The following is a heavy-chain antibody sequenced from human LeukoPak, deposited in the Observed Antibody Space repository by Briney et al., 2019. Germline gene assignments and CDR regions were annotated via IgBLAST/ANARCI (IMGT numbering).Heavy chain of an antibody. D-gene: IGHD3-22*01. CDR3: ARDGHRMYYYESSVYRFDY. CDR1: GYTFTIYT. J-gene: IGHJ4*02. CDR2: ISGYNGNT. V-gene: IGHV1-18*01. Sequence: ASVKVSCKASGYTFTIYTIHWVRQAPGQRLEWMGWISGYNGNTNYAQKFQGRVTMTRDTSTSTAYMELRSLRSDDTAVYYCARDGHRMYYYESSVYRFDYWGQGTLVTVSS.